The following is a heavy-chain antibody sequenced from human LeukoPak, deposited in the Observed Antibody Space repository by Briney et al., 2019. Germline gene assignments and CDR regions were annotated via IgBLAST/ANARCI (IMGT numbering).Heavy chain of an antibody. CDR3: ARDRMGWFGELLFGDYYYYGMDV. V-gene: IGHV1-18*01. D-gene: IGHD3-10*01. J-gene: IGHJ6*02. CDR1: GYSFSNFG. Sequence: GASVKVSCKTSGYSFSNFGIAWVRQAPGQGLAWLGWTSPYGETPTYAQEFQGRVTMTTDTSTTTAYMELRSLTSDDTAVYYCARDRMGWFGELLFGDYYYYGMDVWGQGTTVTVSS. CDR2: TSPYGETP.